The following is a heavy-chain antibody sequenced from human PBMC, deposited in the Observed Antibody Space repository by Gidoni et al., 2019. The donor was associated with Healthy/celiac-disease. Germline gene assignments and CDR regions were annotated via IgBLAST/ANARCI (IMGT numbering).Heavy chain of an antibody. J-gene: IGHJ3*02. Sequence: EVQPVEPGGGLVQLGGSLRLSCAASGFTVSSNYMSWVRQAPGKGLEWVSVIYSGGSTYYADSVKGRFTISRDNSKNTLYLQMNSLRAEGTAVYYCARDSSGSNAFDIWGQGTMVTVSS. D-gene: IGHD3-22*01. CDR2: IYSGGST. CDR1: GFTVSSNY. V-gene: IGHV3-66*01. CDR3: ARDSSGSNAFDI.